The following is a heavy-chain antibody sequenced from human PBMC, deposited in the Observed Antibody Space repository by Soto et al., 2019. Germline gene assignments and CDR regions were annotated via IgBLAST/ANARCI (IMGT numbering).Heavy chain of an antibody. D-gene: IGHD6-6*01. CDR1: GGTFSSYA. V-gene: IGHV1-69*13. CDR3: AKDPVAARRGFPRIFDD. J-gene: IGHJ4*02. Sequence: SVKVSCKASGGTFSSYAISWVRQAPGQGLEWMGGIIPIFGTANYAQKFQGRVTITADESTSTAYMELSSLRSEDTAVYYCAKDPVAARRGFPRIFDDWGQGTLVTVSS. CDR2: IIPIFGTA.